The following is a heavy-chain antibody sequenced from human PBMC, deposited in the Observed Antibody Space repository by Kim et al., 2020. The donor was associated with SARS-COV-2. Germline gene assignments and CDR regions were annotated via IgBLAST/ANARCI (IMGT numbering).Heavy chain of an antibody. J-gene: IGHJ6*02. CDR2: IGTAGDT. Sequence: GGSLRLSCAASGFTFSSYDMHWVRQATGKGLEWVSAIGTAGDTYYPGSVKGRFTISRENAKNSLYLQMNSLRAGDTAVYYCARGITMVQTSYYYYGMDVWGQRTTVTVSS. D-gene: IGHD3-10*01. CDR1: GFTFSSYD. V-gene: IGHV3-13*01. CDR3: ARGITMVQTSYYYYGMDV.